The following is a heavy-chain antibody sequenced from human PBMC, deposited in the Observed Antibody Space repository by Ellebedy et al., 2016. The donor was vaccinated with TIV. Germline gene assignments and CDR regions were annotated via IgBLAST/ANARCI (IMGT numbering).Heavy chain of an antibody. D-gene: IGHD1-26*01. CDR2: INPNSGGT. CDR3: ARDGGSYSDFDY. Sequence: AASVKVSCKASGYTFTGHYMHWVRQAPGQGLEWMGWINPNSGGTTYAQKFQGWVTMTRDTSLSTAYMELSRLGSDDTAGYYCARDGGSYSDFDYWGQGTLVTVSS. J-gene: IGHJ4*02. V-gene: IGHV1-2*04. CDR1: GYTFTGHY.